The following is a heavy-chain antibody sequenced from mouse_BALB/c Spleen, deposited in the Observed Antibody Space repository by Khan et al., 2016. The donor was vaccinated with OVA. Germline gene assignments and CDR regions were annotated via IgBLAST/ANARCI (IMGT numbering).Heavy chain of an antibody. CDR3: TRSDDSYYFDY. J-gene: IGHJ2*01. D-gene: IGHD2-4*01. CDR1: GYSFTSYW. Sequence: EVQLQESGTVLARPGASVKMSCKASGYSFTSYWMHWVKQRPGQGLEWIGAIYPGISDTRYNQKFKVKAKLTAVTSASTAYMELSSLTNEDSAVYCCTRSDDSYYFDYGGQGTTLTVSA. V-gene: IGHV1-5*01. CDR2: IYPGISDT.